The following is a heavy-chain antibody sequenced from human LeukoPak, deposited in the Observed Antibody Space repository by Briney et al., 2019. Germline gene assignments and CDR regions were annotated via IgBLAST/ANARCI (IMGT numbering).Heavy chain of an antibody. CDR1: GFSISGYW. J-gene: IGHJ4*02. D-gene: IGHD3-10*01. V-gene: IGHV3-74*01. CDR3: ARGRAGNYYNHNDY. CDR2: SNGDGSIT. Sequence: GGSLRLTCAASGFSISGYWMHWVRQAPGKGLVWVSRSNGDGSITAYADSVKGRFTISRDNAKNTLYLQMNSLRAEDTAVYYCARGRAGNYYNHNDYWGQGTLVTVSS.